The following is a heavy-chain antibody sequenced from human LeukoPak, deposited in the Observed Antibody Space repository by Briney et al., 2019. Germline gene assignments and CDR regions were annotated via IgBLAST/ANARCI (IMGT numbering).Heavy chain of an antibody. CDR1: GGTFSSYA. D-gene: IGHD1-26*01. CDR3: ASVGGRYYYYYGMDV. J-gene: IGHJ6*02. V-gene: IGHV1-69*04. CDR2: IIPILGIA. Sequence: SVKVSCKASGGTFSSYAISWVRQAPGQGLEWMGRIIPILGIANYAQKFQGRVTITADKSTSTAYMELSSLRSEDTAVYCCASVGGRYYYYYGMDVWGQGTTVTVSS.